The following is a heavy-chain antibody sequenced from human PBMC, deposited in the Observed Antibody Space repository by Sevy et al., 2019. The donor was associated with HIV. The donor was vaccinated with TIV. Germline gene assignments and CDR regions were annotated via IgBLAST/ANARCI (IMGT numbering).Heavy chain of an antibody. J-gene: IGHJ6*04. D-gene: IGHD3-16*01. V-gene: IGHV4-59*01. Sequence: SETLSLTCTVTAGSFSPYYWNWVRQPPGKGLEWIGYMYYSGSTKYSSSFQSRVTISVDTSKNQLSVKLNSVTAADTAVYYCARGGGLTDYGMDVWGEGTTVTVSS. CDR1: AGSFSPYY. CDR3: ARGGGLTDYGMDV. CDR2: MYYSGST.